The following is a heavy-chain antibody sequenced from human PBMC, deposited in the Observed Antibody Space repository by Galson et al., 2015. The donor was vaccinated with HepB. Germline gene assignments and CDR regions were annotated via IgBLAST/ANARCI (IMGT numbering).Heavy chain of an antibody. Sequence: SRPYWGWIRQPPGKGLEWIGYTFYSGSAKYNPSLKSRVTISIDTSKNQFSLKLTSVTAADTAIYYCAGFPGGGGHAFDYWGQGSLVSVSS. CDR2: TFYSGSA. CDR3: AGFPGGGGHAFDY. D-gene: IGHD2-15*01. CDR1: SRPY. J-gene: IGHJ4*02. V-gene: IGHV4-59*11.